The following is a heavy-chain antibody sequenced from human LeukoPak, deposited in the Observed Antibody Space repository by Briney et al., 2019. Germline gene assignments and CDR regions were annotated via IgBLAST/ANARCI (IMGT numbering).Heavy chain of an antibody. Sequence: SETLSLTCTVSGGSINVHYWSWIRQPPGKGLEWIGYVYSSGSTNYNPSLKSRVTISVDTSKNQFSLKLSSVTAADTAVYYCARGGWYVDYWGQGALATVSS. V-gene: IGHV4-59*08. CDR1: GGSINVHY. CDR2: VYSSGST. J-gene: IGHJ4*02. D-gene: IGHD6-19*01. CDR3: ARGGWYVDY.